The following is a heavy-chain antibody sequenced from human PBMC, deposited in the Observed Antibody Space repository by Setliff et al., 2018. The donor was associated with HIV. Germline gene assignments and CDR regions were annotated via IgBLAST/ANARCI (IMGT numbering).Heavy chain of an antibody. J-gene: IGHJ4*02. CDR1: GGSISNSRYY. CDR3: ARSTPSVGYISEH. V-gene: IGHV4-39*01. D-gene: IGHD5-12*01. CDR2: IYYSGST. Sequence: PSETLSLTCTVSGGSISNSRYYWSWIRQPPGKGLEWIGSIYYSGSTYYNPSLKSRVTISVDTSKNQFSLKLSSVTAADAAVYYCARSTPSVGYISEHWGQGTLVTVSS.